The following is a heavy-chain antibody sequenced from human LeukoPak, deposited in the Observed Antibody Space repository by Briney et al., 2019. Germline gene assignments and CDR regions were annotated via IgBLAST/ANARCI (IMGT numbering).Heavy chain of an antibody. Sequence: SETLSLTCTVSGGSISSYYWSWIRQPPGKGLEWIGYIYYSGSTNYNPSLKSRVTISVDTSKNQFSLKLSSVTAADTAVYYCARANLSYDSSGPTGSFDYWGQGTLVTVSS. D-gene: IGHD3-22*01. CDR3: ARANLSYDSSGPTGSFDY. CDR1: GGSISSYY. J-gene: IGHJ4*02. CDR2: IYYSGST. V-gene: IGHV4-59*01.